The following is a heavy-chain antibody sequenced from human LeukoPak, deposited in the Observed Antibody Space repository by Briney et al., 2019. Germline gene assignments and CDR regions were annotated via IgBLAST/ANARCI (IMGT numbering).Heavy chain of an antibody. J-gene: IGHJ6*02. V-gene: IGHV4-59*01. CDR2: IYNSGST. Sequence: SETLSLTCTVSGGSISSYYWSWIRQPPGKGLEGIGYIYNSGSTNYNPSLKSRVTISVDTSKNQVSLKLSSVTAADTAVYYCARFQSSSSWDYYYGLDVWDQGTTVTVSS. CDR1: GGSISSYY. CDR3: ARFQSSSSWDYYYGLDV. D-gene: IGHD6-13*01.